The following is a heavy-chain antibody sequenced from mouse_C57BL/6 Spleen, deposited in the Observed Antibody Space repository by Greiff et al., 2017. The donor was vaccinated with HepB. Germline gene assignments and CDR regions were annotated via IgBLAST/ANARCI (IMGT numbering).Heavy chain of an antibody. CDR3: ARADYGKDYFDY. V-gene: IGHV1-69*01. CDR1: GYTFTSYW. D-gene: IGHD1-1*01. J-gene: IGHJ2*01. Sequence: QVQLQQPGAELVMPGASVKLSCKASGYTFTSYWMHWVQQRPGQGLEWIGEIDPSDSYNNYNQKFKGKSTLTVDKSSSTAYMQLSSLTSEDSAFFYCARADYGKDYFDYWGQGTTLTVSS. CDR2: IDPSDSYN.